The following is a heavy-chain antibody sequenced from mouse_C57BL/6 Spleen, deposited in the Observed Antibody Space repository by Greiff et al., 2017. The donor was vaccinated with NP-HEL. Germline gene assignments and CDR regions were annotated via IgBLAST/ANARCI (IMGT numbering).Heavy chain of an antibody. V-gene: IGHV10-1*01. CDR3: VRHAYECAMDY. Sequence: EVKLVESGGGLVQPKGSLKLSCAASGFSFDTYAMNWVRQAPGKGLEWVARIRSKSNNYATYYADSVKDRFTISRDDSESMLYLQMNNLKTEDTAMYYCVRHAYECAMDYWGQGTSVTVSS. J-gene: IGHJ4*01. D-gene: IGHD1-1*01. CDR1: GFSFDTYA. CDR2: IRSKSNNYAT.